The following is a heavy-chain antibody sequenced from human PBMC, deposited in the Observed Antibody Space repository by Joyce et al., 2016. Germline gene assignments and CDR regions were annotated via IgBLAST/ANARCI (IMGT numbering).Heavy chain of an antibody. J-gene: IGHJ4*02. CDR1: GDSVTSLF. V-gene: IGHV4-59*02. CDR2: ISSTGST. D-gene: IGHD3-16*01. Sequence: QVHLQESGPGLVKPSENLSLTCTVSGDSVTSLFWNWIRQPPGEGLEWVAHISSTGSTKYNPSLKIRATIYLDTPRNQFSLKLTSVTAADTAIYYCARDGGYYFDYWGQGTLVAVSS. CDR3: ARDGGYYFDY.